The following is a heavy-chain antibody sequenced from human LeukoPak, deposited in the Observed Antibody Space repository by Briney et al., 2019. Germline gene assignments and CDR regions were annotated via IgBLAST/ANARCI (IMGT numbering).Heavy chain of an antibody. CDR1: GFTLSSYA. D-gene: IGHD2-2*01. Sequence: GGSVTLSCYASGFTLSSYAMIWVGQAPGKGRKWVSGISGSGGSTYHAHSEKGRFTISRGNAKNTVYLQMNSLGAHDTAVIYLAKTRLSSTTDVWGQGTTVTVSS. CDR3: AKTRLSSTTDV. CDR2: ISGSGGST. V-gene: IGHV3-23*01. J-gene: IGHJ6*02.